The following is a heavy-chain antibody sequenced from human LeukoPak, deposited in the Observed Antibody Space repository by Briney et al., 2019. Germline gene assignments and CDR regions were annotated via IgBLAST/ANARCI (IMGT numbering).Heavy chain of an antibody. CDR2: IYHSGST. CDR1: GGSISSGGYY. CDR3: ARDDVGIAAAGGIY. J-gene: IGHJ4*02. Sequence: SETLSLTCTVSGGSISSGGYYWSWIRQPPGKGLEWIGYIYHSGSTYYNPSLKSRVTISVVRSKTQFSLKLSSVTAADTAVYYCARDDVGIAAAGGIYWGQGTLVTVSS. D-gene: IGHD6-13*01. V-gene: IGHV4-30-2*01.